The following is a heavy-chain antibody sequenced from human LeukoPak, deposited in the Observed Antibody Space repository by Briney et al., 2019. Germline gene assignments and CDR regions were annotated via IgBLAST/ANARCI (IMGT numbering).Heavy chain of an antibody. Sequence: ASETLSLTCSVSGGSINNFYWSWIRQSPGKGLEYIGYIFYTGSTNYNPSLKGRVSISVDTSRNQFSLRSNSVTAADTAVYYCARAGDWNDLPYWGQGILVIVSS. CDR2: IFYTGST. J-gene: IGHJ4*02. V-gene: IGHV4-59*01. D-gene: IGHD1-1*01. CDR1: GGSINNFY. CDR3: ARAGDWNDLPY.